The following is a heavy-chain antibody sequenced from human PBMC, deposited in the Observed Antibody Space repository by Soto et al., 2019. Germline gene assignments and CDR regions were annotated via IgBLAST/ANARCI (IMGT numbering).Heavy chain of an antibody. J-gene: IGHJ5*02. V-gene: IGHV4-34*01. D-gene: IGHD6-13*01. Sequence: SETLSLTCAVYGGSFSGYYWSWIRQPPGKGLEWIGEINHSGSTNYNPSLKSRVTISVDTSKNQFSLKLSSVTAADTAVYYCARGREYSSSWYVHNNWFDPWGQGTLVTVSS. CDR3: ARGREYSSSWYVHNNWFDP. CDR2: INHSGST. CDR1: GGSFSGYY.